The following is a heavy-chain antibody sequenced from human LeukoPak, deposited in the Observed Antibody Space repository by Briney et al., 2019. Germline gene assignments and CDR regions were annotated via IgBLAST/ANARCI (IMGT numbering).Heavy chain of an antibody. Sequence: PSETLSLTCTVSGGSISSYSWSWIRQPPGKGLEWIGYIYYSGSTSDNPSFKSRVTRSVDTSKNQSSLKLSSVTDADTAVYYCARWYYYGSGSPVAFDIWGQGTMVTVSS. CDR3: ARWYYYGSGSPVAFDI. CDR2: IYYSGST. V-gene: IGHV4-59*08. J-gene: IGHJ3*02. D-gene: IGHD3-10*01. CDR1: GGSISSYS.